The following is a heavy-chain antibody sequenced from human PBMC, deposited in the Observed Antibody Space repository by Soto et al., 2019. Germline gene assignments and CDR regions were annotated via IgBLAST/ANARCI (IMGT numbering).Heavy chain of an antibody. CDR1: GFTFSNYA. J-gene: IGHJ4*02. CDR3: AKRNSNYYPIDQ. V-gene: IGHV3-23*01. Sequence: GGSLRLSCAVSGFTFSNYAMSWVRQAPGKGLEWVSVLSASGAATYYADSVKGRFTISRDSSKNTLYLQMSSLRADDTAVYYCAKRNSNYYPIDQWGQGTLVTVSS. D-gene: IGHD3-22*01. CDR2: LSASGAAT.